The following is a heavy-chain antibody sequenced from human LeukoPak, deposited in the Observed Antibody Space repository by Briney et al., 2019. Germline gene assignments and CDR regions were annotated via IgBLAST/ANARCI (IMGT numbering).Heavy chain of an antibody. J-gene: IGHJ4*02. CDR1: GYTFTSSN. D-gene: IGHD3-10*01. CDR2: MNPNSGNT. Sequence: ASVKVSCKASGYTFTSSNINWVRQATGQGLEWMGWMNPNSGNTGYAQKFQGRVTMTRNTSISTAYMELSSLRSEDTAVYYCARMVRGAYAGSYWGQGTLVTVSS. CDR3: ARMVRGAYAGSY. V-gene: IGHV1-8*01.